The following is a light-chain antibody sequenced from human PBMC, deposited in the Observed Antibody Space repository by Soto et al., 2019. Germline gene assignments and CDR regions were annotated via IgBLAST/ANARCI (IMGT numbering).Light chain of an antibody. J-gene: IGLJ3*02. Sequence: QSVLTQPASVSGSPGQSITISCTGTSSDIGSYNYVSWFQQHPGKAPKLMIFEVNNRPSGISFRFSGSKSGNTASLTISGLQAEDEADYYCSSYTSSSTRVFGGGTKLTVL. CDR3: SSYTSSSTRV. V-gene: IGLV2-14*01. CDR2: EVN. CDR1: SSDIGSYNY.